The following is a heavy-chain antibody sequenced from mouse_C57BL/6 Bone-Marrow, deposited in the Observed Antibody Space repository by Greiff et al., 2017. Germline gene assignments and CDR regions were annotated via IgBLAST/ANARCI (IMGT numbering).Heavy chain of an antibody. CDR3: ARGDYSEYFDV. CDR1: GYTFTSYW. Sequence: QVHVKQPGAELVKPGASVKLSCKASGYTFTSYWMHWVKQRPGQGLEWIGMIHPNSGSTNYNEKFKSKATLTVDKASSTAYMHLSSLTSEDSAVYYCARGDYSEYFDVWGTGTTVTVSS. J-gene: IGHJ1*03. D-gene: IGHD2-12*01. V-gene: IGHV1-64*01. CDR2: IHPNSGST.